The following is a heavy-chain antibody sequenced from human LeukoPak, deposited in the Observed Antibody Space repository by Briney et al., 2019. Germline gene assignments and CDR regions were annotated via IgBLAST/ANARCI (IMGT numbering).Heavy chain of an antibody. D-gene: IGHD2-15*01. V-gene: IGHV5-51*01. J-gene: IGHJ4*02. CDR3: ARGYCSGGSCQGLFDY. CDR1: GYSLTSYW. CDR2: IYPGDSDT. Sequence: GESLKISCKGSGYSLTSYWIGWVRQMPGKGLEWMGIIYPGDSDTRYSPSFQGQVTISADKSISTAYLQWSSLKASDTAMYYCARGYCSGGSCQGLFDYWGQGTLVTVSS.